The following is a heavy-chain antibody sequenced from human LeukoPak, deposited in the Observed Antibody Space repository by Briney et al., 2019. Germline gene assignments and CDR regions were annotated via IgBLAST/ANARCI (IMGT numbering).Heavy chain of an antibody. D-gene: IGHD3-10*01. CDR3: ARVHPSGSYHKY. Sequence: ASVKVSCKASGYTFTSYYMHWVRQAPGQGLEWMGIINPSGGSTSYAQKFQGRVTMTTDTSTSTAYMELRSLRSDDTAVYYCARVHPSGSYHKYWGQGTLVTVSS. CDR1: GYTFTSYY. CDR2: INPSGGST. J-gene: IGHJ4*02. V-gene: IGHV1-46*01.